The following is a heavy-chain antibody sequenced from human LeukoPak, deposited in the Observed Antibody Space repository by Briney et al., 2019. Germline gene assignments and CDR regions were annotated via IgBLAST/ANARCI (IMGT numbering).Heavy chain of an antibody. V-gene: IGHV6-1*01. J-gene: IGHJ6*02. CDR2: TYYRSKWFT. CDR1: GDSVSGNTVT. CDR3: ARVGDPTKYYYAMDV. Sequence: SQTLSLTCAISGDSVSGNTVTWNWIRQSPSRGLEWLGRTYYRSKWFTDYAVSVKSRITINADTPKSQFSLQLSSVTPEDTAVYFCARVGDPTKYYYAMDVWGQGTTVTVSS. D-gene: IGHD1-26*01.